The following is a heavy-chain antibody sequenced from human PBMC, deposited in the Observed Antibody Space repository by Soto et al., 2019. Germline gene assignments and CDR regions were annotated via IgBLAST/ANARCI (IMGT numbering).Heavy chain of an antibody. CDR1: GYTFTSYG. D-gene: IGHD6-13*01. V-gene: IGHV1-18*01. J-gene: IGHJ5*02. CDR3: AADLSIAAAELSGSFDP. Sequence: ASVKVSCKASGYTFTSYGISWVRQAPGQGLEWIGWISADNGNTNYAQKFQERVTITRDMSTSTAYMELSSLRSEDTAVYYCAADLSIAAAELSGSFDPWGQGTLVTVSS. CDR2: ISADNGNT.